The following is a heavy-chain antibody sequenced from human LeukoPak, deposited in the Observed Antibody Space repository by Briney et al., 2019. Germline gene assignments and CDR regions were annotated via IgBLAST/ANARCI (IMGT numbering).Heavy chain of an antibody. V-gene: IGHV1-18*04. CDR3: ARGRYCSGDSCHNIYYYYMDV. CDR2: ISDYNGNT. D-gene: IGHD2-15*01. J-gene: IGHJ6*03. Sequence: ASVKVSCKASGYTFTSYGISWVRQAPGQGLEWMGWISDYNGNTNYAQNLQGRVTMTTDTSTSTAYMELRSLRSDDTAVYYCARGRYCSGDSCHNIYYYYMDVWGKGTTVTVSS. CDR1: GYTFTSYG.